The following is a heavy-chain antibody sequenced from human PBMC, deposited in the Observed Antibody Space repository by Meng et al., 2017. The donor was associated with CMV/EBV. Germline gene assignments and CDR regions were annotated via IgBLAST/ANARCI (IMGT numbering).Heavy chain of an antibody. Sequence: GESLKISCAASGFTFDDYGMSWVRQAPGKGLEWVSGINWNGGSTGYADSVKGRFTISRDNAKNSLYLQMNSLRAEDTALYYCANFPRDGFWSGYPMDDAFDIWGQGTMVTVSS. V-gene: IGHV3-20*04. CDR3: ANFPRDGFWSGYPMDDAFDI. CDR2: INWNGGST. J-gene: IGHJ3*02. D-gene: IGHD3-3*01. CDR1: GFTFDDYG.